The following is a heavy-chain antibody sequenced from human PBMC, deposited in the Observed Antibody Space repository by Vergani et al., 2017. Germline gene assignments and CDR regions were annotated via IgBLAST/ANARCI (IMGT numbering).Heavy chain of an antibody. CDR1: GFTFNEYW. Sequence: EVELVESGGGLVQPGGSLRLSCAASGFTFNEYWMHWARQVPGKGLVWVSGMNGDGDTISYADSVKGRFTISRDNAKNKLFLQMNSLRAADTAVYYCARARKFRFGVVWENWFDPWGQGTLVTVSS. V-gene: IGHV3-74*01. CDR2: MNGDGDTI. D-gene: IGHD3-3*01. J-gene: IGHJ5*02. CDR3: ARARKFRFGVVWENWFDP.